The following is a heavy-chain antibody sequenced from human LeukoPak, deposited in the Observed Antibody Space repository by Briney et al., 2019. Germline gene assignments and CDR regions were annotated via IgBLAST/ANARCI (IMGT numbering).Heavy chain of an antibody. CDR2: ISGSAERT. D-gene: IGHD3-3*01. CDR1: GFTFSNYA. V-gene: IGHV3-23*01. CDR3: ARMSGSRLPGY. Sequence: PGGSLRLSCAASGFTFSNYAMSWVRQAPGKGLEWVSVISGSAERTHYADSVKGRFTIFRDNSKNTLYLQMNTLRVEDTAVYYCARMSGSRLPGYWGQGALVTVSS. J-gene: IGHJ4*02.